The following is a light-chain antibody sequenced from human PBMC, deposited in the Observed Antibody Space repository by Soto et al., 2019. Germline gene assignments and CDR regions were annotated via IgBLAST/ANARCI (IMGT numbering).Light chain of an antibody. Sequence: DIQMTQSPASLSASVGDRVTITCRASHGISNYLAWYQQKPGKVPKLLIYAASTLQSGVPSRFTGSGSGTDFTLTISSLQPEDVATDYCQKCGSAPFTFGGGTKVDIK. CDR1: HGISNY. CDR3: QKCGSAPFT. J-gene: IGKJ4*01. CDR2: AAS. V-gene: IGKV1-27*01.